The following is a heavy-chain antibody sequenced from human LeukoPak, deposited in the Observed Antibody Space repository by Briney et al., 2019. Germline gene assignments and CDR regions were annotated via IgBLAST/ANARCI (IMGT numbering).Heavy chain of an antibody. CDR1: GGTFSSYA. CDR3: AREVNYDILTGYYAHFDY. CDR2: IIPIFGTA. Sequence: ASVKVSCKASGGTFSSYAISWVRQAPGQGLEWMGGIIPIFGTANYAQKFQGRVTITADKSTSTAYMELSSLRSEDTAVYYCAREVNYDILTGYYAHFDYWGQGTLVTVSS. J-gene: IGHJ4*02. V-gene: IGHV1-69*06. D-gene: IGHD3-9*01.